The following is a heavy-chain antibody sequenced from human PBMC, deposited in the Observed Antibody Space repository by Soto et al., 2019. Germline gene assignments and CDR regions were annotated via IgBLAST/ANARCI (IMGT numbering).Heavy chain of an antibody. CDR1: GGTFSSYG. V-gene: IGHV1-69*13. CDR3: AGRPFCSSTSCYVRGAFDI. J-gene: IGHJ3*02. D-gene: IGHD2-2*01. Sequence: SVKVSCKASGGTFSSYGISWVRQAPGQGLEWMGGIIPIFGTANYAQKFQGRVTITADESTSTAYMELSSLRSEDTAVYYCAGRPFCSSTSCYVRGAFDIWGQGTMVTVSS. CDR2: IIPIFGTA.